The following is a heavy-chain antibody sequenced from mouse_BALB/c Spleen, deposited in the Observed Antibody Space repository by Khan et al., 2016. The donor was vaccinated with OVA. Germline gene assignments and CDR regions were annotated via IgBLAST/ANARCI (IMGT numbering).Heavy chain of an antibody. CDR3: ARETVVEGDWYLDG. CDR2: IRNKANGYTT. V-gene: IGHV7-3*02. Sequence: EVELVESGGGLVQPGGSLRLSCATSGFTFTDYYMSWVRQPPGKALEWLGFIRNKANGYTTEYSASVKGRFTISRDNSQSIVYLQMNPMRDEDSTTKYCARETVVEGDWYLDGWGAGTTVTVAA. D-gene: IGHD1-1*01. J-gene: IGHJ1*01. CDR1: GFTFTDYY.